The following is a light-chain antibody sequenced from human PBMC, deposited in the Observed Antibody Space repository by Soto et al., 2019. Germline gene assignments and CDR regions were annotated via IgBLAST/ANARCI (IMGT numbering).Light chain of an antibody. V-gene: IGLV7-46*01. CDR3: LLSYSGARS. CDR2: DTS. Sequence: QAVVTQEPSLTVSPGGTVTLTCGSSTGAVTSGHFPYWFQQKPGQAPRTLIYDTSNKQSWSPARFSGSLLGGKAALTLSGAQPEDEAEYYCLLSYSGARSFGGGTQLTVL. CDR1: TGAVTSGHF. J-gene: IGLJ2*01.